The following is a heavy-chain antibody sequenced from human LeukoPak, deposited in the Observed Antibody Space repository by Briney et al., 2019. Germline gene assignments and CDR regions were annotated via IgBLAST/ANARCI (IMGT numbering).Heavy chain of an antibody. CDR2: ISGYNGNT. CDR3: ARGRYYDSGGYDEAFDI. Sequence: ASVKVSCKASDYTXSSYGISWVRQAPGQGLEWMGWISGYNGNTKYAQNLQGRVTMTTDTSTTTAYMELRSLRSDDTAVYYCARGRYYDSGGYDEAFDIWGQGTAVTVSS. CDR1: DYTXSSYG. V-gene: IGHV1-18*01. J-gene: IGHJ3*02. D-gene: IGHD3-22*01.